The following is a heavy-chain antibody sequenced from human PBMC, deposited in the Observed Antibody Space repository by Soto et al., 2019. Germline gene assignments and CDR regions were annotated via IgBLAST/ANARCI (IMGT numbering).Heavy chain of an antibody. Sequence: GGSLRLSCAASGFSIDEYAMHWVRQGPRKGLEWVSSITWNSGAIQYADSVRGRFTISRDNAKNSVYLVMNSLRPEDTALYYCARKGSRIQLWSAPNYGMDVWGRGTTVTVSS. V-gene: IGHV3-9*01. D-gene: IGHD5-18*01. J-gene: IGHJ6*02. CDR1: GFSIDEYA. CDR3: ARKGSRIQLWSAPNYGMDV. CDR2: ITWNSGAI.